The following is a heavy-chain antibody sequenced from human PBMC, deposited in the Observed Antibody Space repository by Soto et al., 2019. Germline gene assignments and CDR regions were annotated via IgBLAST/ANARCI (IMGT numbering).Heavy chain of an antibody. J-gene: IGHJ4*02. D-gene: IGHD6-6*01. CDR2: ISSSSSYI. CDR3: ARVSSRDGQYYFDY. CDR1: GFTFSSYS. V-gene: IGHV3-21*01. Sequence: EVQLVESGGGLVKPGGSLRLSCAASGFTFSSYSMNWARQAPGKGLEWVSSISSSSSYIYYADSVKGRFTISRDNAKNSLYLQMNSLRAEDTAVYYCARVSSRDGQYYFDYWGQGTLVTVSS.